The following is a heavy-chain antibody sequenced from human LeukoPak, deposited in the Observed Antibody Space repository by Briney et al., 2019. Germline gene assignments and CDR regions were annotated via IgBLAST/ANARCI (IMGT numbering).Heavy chain of an antibody. J-gene: IGHJ5*02. CDR3: ARDGRVTTAGNWFDP. CDR1: GFTFSSYE. V-gene: IGHV3-48*03. Sequence: GGSLRLSCAASGFTFSSYEMNWVRQAPGKGLEWVSYISSSGSTIYYADSVKGRFTISRDNAKNSLYLQMNSLRAEDTAVYYCARDGRVTTAGNWFDPWGQGTLVTVSS. CDR2: ISSSGSTI. D-gene: IGHD4-17*01.